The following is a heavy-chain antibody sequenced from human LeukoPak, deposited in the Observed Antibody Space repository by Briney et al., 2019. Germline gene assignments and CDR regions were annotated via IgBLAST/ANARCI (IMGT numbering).Heavy chain of an antibody. J-gene: IGHJ4*02. CDR1: RLTFSSYS. CDR3: ARDGRENYYYDSSGYYIDY. CDR2: ISSSSRYI. D-gene: IGHD3-22*01. V-gene: IGHV3-21*01. Sequence: GGSLRLSCAASRLTFSSYSMNWVRQAPGKGLEWVSSISSSSRYIYYADSVKGRFTISRDNAKNSLYLQMNSLRAEDTAVYYCARDGRENYYYDSSGYYIDYWGQGTLVTVSS.